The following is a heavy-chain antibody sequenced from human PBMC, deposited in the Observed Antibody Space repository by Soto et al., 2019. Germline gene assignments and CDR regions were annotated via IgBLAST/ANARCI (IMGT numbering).Heavy chain of an antibody. CDR3: AGWGVGDSSGFFYNY. CDR1: GGAISSVGYS. Sequence: KTSETVSLTCTVSGGAISSVGYSWYWIRQHPGKGLECIGYIYYTGSTYYNPSLKSRITISVDTSTTQFSLKLSSVTAADTAVYYCAGWGVGDSSGFFYNYWGQGTLVTVS. V-gene: IGHV4-31*03. J-gene: IGHJ4*02. CDR2: IYYTGST. D-gene: IGHD3-22*01.